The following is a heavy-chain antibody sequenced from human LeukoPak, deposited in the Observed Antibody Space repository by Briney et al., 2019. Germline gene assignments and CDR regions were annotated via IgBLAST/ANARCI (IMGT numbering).Heavy chain of an antibody. V-gene: IGHV5-51*01. D-gene: IGHD6-6*01. CDR1: GYSFSNYW. Sequence: GESLKISCKVSGYSFSNYWIGWVRQMPGEGLEWMGIIYPDDSDTKYSPSFQGQVTISADKSISTAYLQWSSLKASDTAMYYCARLSGYSSSSSFDYWGQGTLVTVSS. CDR3: ARLSGYSSSSSFDY. CDR2: IYPDDSDT. J-gene: IGHJ4*02.